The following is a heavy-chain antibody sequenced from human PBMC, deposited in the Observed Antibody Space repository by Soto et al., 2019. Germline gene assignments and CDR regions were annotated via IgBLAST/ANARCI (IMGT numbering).Heavy chain of an antibody. Sequence: ASVKVSCKASGYTFTSYGSSWVRQAPGRGLEWMGWISSYNGNTNYAQKVQGRVTMTTDKSTSTTYMELRSLRSDDTAVYYCARGPRYCSSTSCFSGVTWFDPLGQGTLLTVSS. J-gene: IGHJ5*02. D-gene: IGHD2-2*01. CDR2: ISSYNGNT. V-gene: IGHV1-18*04. CDR1: GYTFTSYG. CDR3: ARGPRYCSSTSCFSGVTWFDP.